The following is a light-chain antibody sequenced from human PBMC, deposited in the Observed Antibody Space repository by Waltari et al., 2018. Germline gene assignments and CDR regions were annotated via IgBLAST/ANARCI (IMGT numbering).Light chain of an antibody. V-gene: IGKV1-39*01. CDR3: QHSFGNPPWT. J-gene: IGKJ1*01. CDR1: QFINTY. Sequence: IQLAQSPSSLSASIGDRATITCRASQFINTYLNWYQHKPGEAPKLLMYDSSTLQIGVPSRFSGSGSGTDFTLTISSLQPEDIATYYCQHSFGNPPWTFGRGTKV. CDR2: DSS.